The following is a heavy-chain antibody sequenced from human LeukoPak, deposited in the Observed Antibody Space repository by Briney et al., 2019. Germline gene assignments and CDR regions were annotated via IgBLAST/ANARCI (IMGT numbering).Heavy chain of an antibody. Sequence: GASVKVSCKASGYTFTSYGISWVRQAPGQGLEWMGWISAYNGNTNYAQRLQGRVTMTTDTSTSTAYMELRSLRSDDMAVYYCARGPYDILTGFLYYMDVWGKGTTVTVSS. CDR3: ARGPYDILTGFLYYMDV. J-gene: IGHJ6*03. D-gene: IGHD3-9*01. CDR2: ISAYNGNT. CDR1: GYTFTSYG. V-gene: IGHV1-18*03.